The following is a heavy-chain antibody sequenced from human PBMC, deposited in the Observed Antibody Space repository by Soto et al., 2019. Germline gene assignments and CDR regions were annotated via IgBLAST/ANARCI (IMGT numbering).Heavy chain of an antibody. CDR1: GFTFSSYA. J-gene: IGHJ4*02. Sequence: QVQLVESGGGVVQRGRSLRLSCAASGFTFSSYAMHWVRQAPGKGLEWVAVISYDGSNKYYADSVKGRFTISRDNSKNTLYLQLNSLRAEDTAVYYCARDKRDLRFLEWSYYFDYWGQGTLVTVSS. V-gene: IGHV3-30-3*01. CDR2: ISYDGSNK. D-gene: IGHD3-3*01. CDR3: ARDKRDLRFLEWSYYFDY.